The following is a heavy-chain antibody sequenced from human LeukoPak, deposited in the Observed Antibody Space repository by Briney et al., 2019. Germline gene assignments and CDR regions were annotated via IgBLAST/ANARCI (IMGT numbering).Heavy chain of an antibody. CDR3: ANPYCSSTSCYTGFYAFDI. CDR2: ISGSGGST. J-gene: IGHJ3*02. CDR1: GFTFSSYS. V-gene: IGHV3-23*01. Sequence: PGGSLRLSCAASGFTFSSYSMNWVRQAPGKGLEWVSAISGSGGSTCYADSVKGRFTISRDNSKNTLYLQMNSLRAEDTAVYYCANPYCSSTSCYTGFYAFDIWGQGTMVTVSS. D-gene: IGHD2-2*02.